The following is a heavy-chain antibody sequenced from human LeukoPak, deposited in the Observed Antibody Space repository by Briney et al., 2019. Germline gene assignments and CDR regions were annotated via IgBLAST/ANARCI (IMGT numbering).Heavy chain of an antibody. V-gene: IGHV4-59*01. CDR2: IYYSGST. D-gene: IGHD5-18*01. J-gene: IGHJ4*02. CDR3: AREMTAFFDY. CDR1: GGSISSYY. Sequence: PSETLSLTCTVSGGSISSYYWSWIRQPPGKGMGWDGYIYYSGSTNYNPSLKSRVTISVDTSKNQFSLKLSSVTAADKAVYYCAREMTAFFDYWGQGTLVTVSS.